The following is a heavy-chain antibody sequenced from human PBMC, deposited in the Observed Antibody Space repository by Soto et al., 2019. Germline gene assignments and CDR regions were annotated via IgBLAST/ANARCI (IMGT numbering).Heavy chain of an antibody. D-gene: IGHD3-3*01. CDR1: GGSVTSSSYY. CDR3: TTDPRFWSGYYIRTTPAHDYYFDY. CDR2: IYYSGST. V-gene: IGHV4-39*03. Sequence: PSETLSLTCTVSGGSVTSSSYYWGWIRQPPGKGLEWIGSIYYSGSTYYNPSLKSRVTISVDMSNNQFSLKLSSVTAADTAVYYCTTDPRFWSGYYIRTTPAHDYYFDYWGQGTLVNVSS. J-gene: IGHJ4*02.